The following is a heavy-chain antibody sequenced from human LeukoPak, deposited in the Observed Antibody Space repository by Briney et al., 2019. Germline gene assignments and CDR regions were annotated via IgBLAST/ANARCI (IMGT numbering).Heavy chain of an antibody. CDR2: INPSGGST. Sequence: ASVKVSCKASGYAFTSYYMHWVRQAPGQGLEWMGIINPSGGSTSYAQKFQGRVTMTRDTSTSTVYMELSSLRSEDTAVYYCAIDLDGGYSYGYLYYWGQGTLVTVSS. CDR1: GYAFTSYY. CDR3: AIDLDGGYSYGYLYY. J-gene: IGHJ4*02. V-gene: IGHV1-46*01. D-gene: IGHD5-18*01.